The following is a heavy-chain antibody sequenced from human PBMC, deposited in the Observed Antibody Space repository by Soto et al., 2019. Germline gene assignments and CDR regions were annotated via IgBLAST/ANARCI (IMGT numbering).Heavy chain of an antibody. CDR1: GFTFSSYE. V-gene: IGHV3-48*03. Sequence: PGGSLRLCCAASGFTFSSYEMNWVRQAPGKGLEWVSYISSSGSTIYYADSVKGRFTISRDNAKNSLYLQMNSLRAEDTAVYYCARECCDYYDSSGYYRSGAFDIWGQGTMVTVSS. D-gene: IGHD3-22*01. J-gene: IGHJ3*02. CDR3: ARECCDYYDSSGYYRSGAFDI. CDR2: ISSSGSTI.